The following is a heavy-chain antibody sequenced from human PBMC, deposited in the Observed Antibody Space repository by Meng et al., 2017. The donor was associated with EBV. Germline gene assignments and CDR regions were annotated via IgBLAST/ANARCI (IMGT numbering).Heavy chain of an antibody. J-gene: IGHJ5*02. V-gene: IGHV2-5*02. CDR3: AHRRDEYSSSWYGWFDP. CDR2: IYWDDDK. Sequence: QIPLKESGPTLVKPNQTLTLTCTFFGFSLGTSGVGVGWIRQPPGKALEWLALIYWDDDKRYSPSLESRLTITKDTSKNQVVLTMTNMDPVDTATYYCAHRRDEYSSSWYGWFDPWGQGTLVTVSS. CDR1: GFSLGTSGVG. D-gene: IGHD6-13*01.